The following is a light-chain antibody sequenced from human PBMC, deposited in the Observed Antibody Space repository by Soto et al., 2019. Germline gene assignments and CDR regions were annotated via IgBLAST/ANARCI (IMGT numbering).Light chain of an antibody. Sequence: DIQMTQSPSTLSASVGDRVTITCRASQSLNNYLAWYQQKPGKAPKLLIYDASTLERGVQSRFSGTGSGTEFTLTIRSLQPDDFATYYCKQYYRSSITFGQGTRLEIK. V-gene: IGKV1-5*01. CDR2: DAS. CDR1: QSLNNY. J-gene: IGKJ5*01. CDR3: KQYYRSSIT.